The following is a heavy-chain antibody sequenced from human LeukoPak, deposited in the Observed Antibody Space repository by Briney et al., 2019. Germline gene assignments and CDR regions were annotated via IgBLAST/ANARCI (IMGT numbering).Heavy chain of an antibody. CDR1: GFTFSSYS. Sequence: GGSLRLSCAASGFTFSSYSMNWVRQAPGKGLEWVSIISSGSSAIFSADALKGRFTISRDDAKNLLYLDMNSLRAEDTAVYYCARGHTAVIRHFDFWGQGTLVTVSS. CDR2: ISSGSSAI. CDR3: ARGHTAVIRHFDF. J-gene: IGHJ4*02. D-gene: IGHD2-21*01. V-gene: IGHV3-21*01.